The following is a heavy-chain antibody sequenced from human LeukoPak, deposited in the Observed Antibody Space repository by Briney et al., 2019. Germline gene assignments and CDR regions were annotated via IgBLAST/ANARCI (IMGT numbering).Heavy chain of an antibody. V-gene: IGHV1-2*02. CDR1: GYTFTGYY. Sequence: GASVKVSCKASGYTFTGYYMHWVRQAPGQGLEWMGWINPNSGGTNYAQKFQGRVTMTRDTSISTAYVELSRLRSDDTAVYYCARTYYYDSSGYYYDYWGQGTLVTVSS. CDR2: INPNSGGT. D-gene: IGHD3-22*01. J-gene: IGHJ4*02. CDR3: ARTYYYDSSGYYYDY.